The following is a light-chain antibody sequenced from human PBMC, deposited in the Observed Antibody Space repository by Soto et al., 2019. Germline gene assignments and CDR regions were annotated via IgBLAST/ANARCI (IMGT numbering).Light chain of an antibody. CDR2: DAS. V-gene: IGKV1-33*01. CDR1: QGINKY. CDR3: QQYDSLPLT. J-gene: IGKJ4*01. Sequence: DIQMTQSPSSLSASVGDRITITCRASQGINKYLNWYQQKPGKAPKVLIYDASNLETGVPSRFSGGGSGTDFTLTISSLQPEDFATYYCQQYDSLPLTSGGGTKVDMK.